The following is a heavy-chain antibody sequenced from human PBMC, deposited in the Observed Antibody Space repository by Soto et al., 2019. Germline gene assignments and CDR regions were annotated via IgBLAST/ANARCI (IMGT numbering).Heavy chain of an antibody. V-gene: IGHV3-23*01. CDR3: AKGRLPVDY. D-gene: IGHD4-17*01. CDR2: INANGAST. J-gene: IGHJ4*02. Sequence: EVQLLESGGNLVQPGGSLRLSCAASGFTFSSYAMSWVRQAPGKGLEWVSAINANGASTYYADSVKGRVTISRDNSKNALYLPMNSLRAEDTAIYYCAKGRLPVDYWGQGTLVTVSS. CDR1: GFTFSSYA.